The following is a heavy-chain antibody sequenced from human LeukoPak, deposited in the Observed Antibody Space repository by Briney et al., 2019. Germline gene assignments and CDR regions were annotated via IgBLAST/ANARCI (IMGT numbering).Heavy chain of an antibody. CDR2: INPNSGGT. J-gene: IGHJ5*02. V-gene: IGHV1-2*04. Sequence: ASVTVSCKASGYTFTSYGISWVRQAPGQGLEWMGWINPNSGGTNYAQKFQGWVTMTRDTSISTAYMELSRLRSDDTAVYYCARGGEYSSSWYWFDPWGQGTLVTVSS. CDR1: GYTFTSYG. CDR3: ARGGEYSSSWYWFDP. D-gene: IGHD6-13*01.